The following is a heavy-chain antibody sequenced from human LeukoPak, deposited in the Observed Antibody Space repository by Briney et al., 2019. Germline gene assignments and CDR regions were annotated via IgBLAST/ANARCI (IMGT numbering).Heavy chain of an antibody. D-gene: IGHD5-24*01. CDR2: IKQDGSEK. J-gene: IGHJ2*01. V-gene: IGHV3-7*01. CDR3: ARDPAEMATITVGWYFDL. Sequence: PGGSLRLSCAASGFTFSSYWMSWVRQAPGKGLEWVANIKQDGSEKYYVDSVRGRFTISRDNAKNSLYLQMNSLRAEDTAVYYCARDPAEMATITVGWYFDLWGRGTLVTVSS. CDR1: GFTFSSYW.